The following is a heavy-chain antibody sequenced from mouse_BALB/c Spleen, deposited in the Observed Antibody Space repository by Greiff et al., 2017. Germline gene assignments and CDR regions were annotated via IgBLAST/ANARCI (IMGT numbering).Heavy chain of an antibody. V-gene: IGHV14-1*02. J-gene: IGHJ4*01. CDR3: ARDGNYEGFYAMDY. Sequence: EGQLQQSGAELVRPGALVKLSCKASGFNIKDYYMHWVKQRPEQGLEWIGWIDPENGNTIYDPKFQGKASITADTSSNTAYLQLSSLTSEDTAVYYCARDGNYEGFYAMDYWGQGTSVTVSS. CDR2: IDPENGNT. D-gene: IGHD2-1*01. CDR1: GFNIKDYY.